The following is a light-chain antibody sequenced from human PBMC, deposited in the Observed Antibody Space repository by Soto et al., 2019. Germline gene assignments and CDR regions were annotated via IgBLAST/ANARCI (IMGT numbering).Light chain of an antibody. CDR2: GDN. V-gene: IGLV1-44*01. J-gene: IGLJ2*01. Sequence: SVLTQPPSASGPPGQRVTLSCSGSGSSIGTNTVNWYRQLPGTAPKLLIYGDNQRPSGVPDRFSGSKSGTSASLAISGLQSEDEAEYYCAAWDGSLNNVLFGGGTKLTVL. CDR1: GSSIGTNT. CDR3: AAWDGSLNNVL.